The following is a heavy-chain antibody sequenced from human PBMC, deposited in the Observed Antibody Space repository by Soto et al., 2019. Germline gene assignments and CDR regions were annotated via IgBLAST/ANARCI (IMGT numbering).Heavy chain of an antibody. Sequence: SETLSLTCSIYSGSFSGYYWSWIRQPPGKGLEWIGQISQSGNTNYSPSLKSRVSISIDTSKKQFSLNLASVSAADTAVYYCARAPKVSGSSQTRPDFWGQGTLVTVSS. CDR1: SGSFSGYY. CDR2: ISQSGNT. D-gene: IGHD6-6*01. CDR3: ARAPKVSGSSQTRPDF. V-gene: IGHV4-34*01. J-gene: IGHJ4*02.